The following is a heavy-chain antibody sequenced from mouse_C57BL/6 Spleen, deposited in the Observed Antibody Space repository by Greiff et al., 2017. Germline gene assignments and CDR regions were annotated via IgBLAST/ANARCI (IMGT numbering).Heavy chain of an antibody. CDR2: IDPSDSYT. CDR1: GYTFTSYW. D-gene: IGHD1-2*01. Sequence: QVQLQQPGAELVKPGASVKLSCKASGYTFTSYWMQWVKQRPGQGLEWIGEIDPSDSYTNYNQKFKGKATLTVDTSSSTAYMQLSSLTSEDSAVYYCAGYRGYAMDYWGQGTSVTVSS. CDR3: AGYRGYAMDY. J-gene: IGHJ4*01. V-gene: IGHV1-50*01.